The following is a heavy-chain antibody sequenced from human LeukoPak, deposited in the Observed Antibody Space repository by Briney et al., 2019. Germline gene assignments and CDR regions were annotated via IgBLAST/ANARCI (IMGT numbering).Heavy chain of an antibody. D-gene: IGHD3-3*01. Sequence: KSSETLSLTCTVSGGSISSSSYSWGWIRQPPGKGLEWIGSIYYSGSTYYNPSLTSRVTISVDTSKIQFSLKLSSVAATDTAVYFCARLRFDFWSGYTHPYFDYWGQGTLVTVSS. CDR1: GGSISSSSYS. J-gene: IGHJ4*02. CDR3: ARLRFDFWSGYTHPYFDY. V-gene: IGHV4-39*01. CDR2: IYYSGST.